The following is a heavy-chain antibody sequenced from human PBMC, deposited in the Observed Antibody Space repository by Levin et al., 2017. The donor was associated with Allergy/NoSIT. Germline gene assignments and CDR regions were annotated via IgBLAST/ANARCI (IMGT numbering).Heavy chain of an antibody. Sequence: SCAASGFTFDDYAMHWVRQAPGKGLEWVSGISWNSGSIGYADSVKGRFTISRDNAKNSLYLQMNSLRAEDTALYYCAKGSYYYYFDYWGQGTLVTVSS. J-gene: IGHJ4*02. V-gene: IGHV3-9*01. D-gene: IGHD1-26*01. CDR3: AKGSYYYYFDY. CDR1: GFTFDDYA. CDR2: ISWNSGSI.